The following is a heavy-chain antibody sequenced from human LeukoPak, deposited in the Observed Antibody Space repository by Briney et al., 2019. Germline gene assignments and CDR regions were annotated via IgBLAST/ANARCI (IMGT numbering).Heavy chain of an antibody. CDR2: ISYDGSNK. CDR3: AKEGKHIVATITRGLDY. CDR1: GFTFGSYG. Sequence: GGSLRLSCAASGFTFGSYGMHWVRQAPGKGLEWVAVISYDGSNKYYADSVKGRFTISRDNSKNTLYLQMNSLRAEDTAVYYCAKEGKHIVATITRGLDYWGQGTLVTVSS. V-gene: IGHV3-30*18. J-gene: IGHJ4*02. D-gene: IGHD5-12*01.